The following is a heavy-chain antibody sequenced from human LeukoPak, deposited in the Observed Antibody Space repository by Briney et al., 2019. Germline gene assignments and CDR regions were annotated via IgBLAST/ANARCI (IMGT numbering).Heavy chain of an antibody. D-gene: IGHD6-19*01. J-gene: IGHJ4*02. CDR2: IWYDGSNK. Sequence: GRPLRLSCAASGFTFSSYGMHWVRQAPGKGLEWVAVIWYDGSNKYYADSVKGRFTISRDNSKNTLYLQMNSLRAEDTAVYYCAKDGGSSSGWLKYYFDYWGQGTLVTVSS. CDR1: GFTFSSYG. V-gene: IGHV3-33*06. CDR3: AKDGGSSSGWLKYYFDY.